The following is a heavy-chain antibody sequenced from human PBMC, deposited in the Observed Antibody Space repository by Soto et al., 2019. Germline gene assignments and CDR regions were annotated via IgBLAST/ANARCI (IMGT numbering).Heavy chain of an antibody. J-gene: IGHJ3*02. CDR1: GYTFTSYD. Sequence: QVQLVQSGAEVKKPGASVKVSCKASGYTFTSYDINWVRQATGQGLEWMGCMNHKSGNTGYAQKFQGRVNMTRNTSISTAYMELSSLRSEDTAVYYCARGRSVVDLFDIWGQGTMVTVSS. CDR2: MNHKSGNT. V-gene: IGHV1-8*01. D-gene: IGHD2-15*01. CDR3: ARGRSVVDLFDI.